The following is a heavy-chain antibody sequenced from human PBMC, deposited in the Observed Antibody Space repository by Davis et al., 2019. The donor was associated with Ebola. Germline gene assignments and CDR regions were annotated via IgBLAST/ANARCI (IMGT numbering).Heavy chain of an antibody. CDR3: TSGITGTRGDY. CDR1: GFTFSGSA. J-gene: IGHJ4*02. CDR2: IRSKANSYAT. Sequence: GESLKISCAASGFTFSGSAMHWVRQASGKGLEWVGRIRSKANSYATAYAASVKGRFTISRDDSKNTAYLQMNSLKTEDTAVYYCTSGITGTRGDYWGQGTLVTVSS. V-gene: IGHV3-73*01. D-gene: IGHD1-20*01.